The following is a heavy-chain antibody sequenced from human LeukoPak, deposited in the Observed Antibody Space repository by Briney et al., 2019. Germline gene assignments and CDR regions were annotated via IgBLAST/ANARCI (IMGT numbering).Heavy chain of an antibody. Sequence: PSETLPLTCSVSGTSISSSGYFWGWIRQPPGKGLQWIGSIHYSGSTFYNPSLKSRVTISQDTSKDQFSLKLTSVTAADTAVYYCAALDSSSGWFDPWGRRILVTVSS. D-gene: IGHD6-6*01. V-gene: IGHV4-39*01. CDR1: GTSISSSGYF. CDR2: IHYSGST. CDR3: AALDSSSGWFDP. J-gene: IGHJ5*02.